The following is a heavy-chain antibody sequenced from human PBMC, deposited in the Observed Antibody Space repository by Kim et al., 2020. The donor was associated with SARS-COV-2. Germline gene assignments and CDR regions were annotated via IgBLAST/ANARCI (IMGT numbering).Heavy chain of an antibody. Sequence: GGSLRLSCAASGFTFSSYAMSWVRQAPGKGLEWVSAISGSGGSTYYADSVKGRFTISRDNSKNTLYLQMNSLRAEDTAVYYCAKYLLWFGESSLGMDVWGQGTTVTVSS. CDR2: ISGSGGST. V-gene: IGHV3-23*01. CDR1: GFTFSSYA. CDR3: AKYLLWFGESSLGMDV. D-gene: IGHD3-10*01. J-gene: IGHJ6*02.